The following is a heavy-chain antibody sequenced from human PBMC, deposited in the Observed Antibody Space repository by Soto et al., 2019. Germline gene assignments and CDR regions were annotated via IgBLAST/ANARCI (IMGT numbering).Heavy chain of an antibody. V-gene: IGHV1-18*01. J-gene: IGHJ4*02. Sequence: QVQLVQSGAEVKKPGASVKVSCKASGYTFTSYGISWVRQAPGQGLEWMGWISAYNGNTNYAQKLQGRVTMTTDTSTRTGYMELRSLRSDDTAVYYCAREGGPDSEYYDYIWGSYGGTGFDYWGQGTLVTVSS. D-gene: IGHD3-16*01. CDR3: AREGGPDSEYYDYIWGSYGGTGFDY. CDR2: ISAYNGNT. CDR1: GYTFTSYG.